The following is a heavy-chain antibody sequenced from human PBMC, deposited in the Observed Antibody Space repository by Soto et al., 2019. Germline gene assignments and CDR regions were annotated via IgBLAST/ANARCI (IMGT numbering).Heavy chain of an antibody. CDR1: GGSISSYY. CDR2: IYYSGST. CDR3: ARWNDVAHDAFDI. Sequence: SETLSLTCTVSGGSISSYYWSWIRQPPGKGLEWIGYIYYSGSTNYNPSLKSRVTISVDTSKNQFSLKLSSVTAADTAVYYCARWNDVAHDAFDIWGQGTMVTVSS. V-gene: IGHV4-59*08. J-gene: IGHJ3*02. D-gene: IGHD1-1*01.